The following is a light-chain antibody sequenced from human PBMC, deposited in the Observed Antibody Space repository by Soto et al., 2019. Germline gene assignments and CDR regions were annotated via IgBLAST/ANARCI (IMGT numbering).Light chain of an antibody. CDR2: WAS. V-gene: IGKV4-1*01. CDR3: QQYYSTPPYT. Sequence: DIVMTQSPDSLAVSLGESATINCKSRQSVLYSSNNKNYLAWYQKKTGQPPKLLIYWASTRESGVPDRFSGSGSGTDFTLTISSLQAEDVAVYYCQQYYSTPPYTFGQGTKLEIK. J-gene: IGKJ2*01. CDR1: QSVLYSSNNKNY.